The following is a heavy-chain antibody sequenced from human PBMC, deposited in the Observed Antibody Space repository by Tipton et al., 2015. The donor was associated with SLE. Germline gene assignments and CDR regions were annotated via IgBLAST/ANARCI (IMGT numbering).Heavy chain of an antibody. V-gene: IGHV3-13*01. CDR3: ARGADYYFDY. J-gene: IGHJ4*02. D-gene: IGHD3-10*01. CDR1: GFTFSSYD. Sequence: SLRLSCAASGFTFSSYDMHWVRQGTGKGLEWVSAIGTAGDTYYPGSVKGRFTISRENAKHSLYLQMTNLRAGDTAVYYCARGADYYFDYWGQGTLVTVSS. CDR2: IGTAGDT.